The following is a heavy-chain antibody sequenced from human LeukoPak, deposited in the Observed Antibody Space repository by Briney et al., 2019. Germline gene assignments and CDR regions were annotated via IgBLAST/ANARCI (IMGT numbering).Heavy chain of an antibody. V-gene: IGHV3-23*01. CDR3: AKVRGYSYGYGDY. CDR2: ISGSGGST. Sequence: GGSLRLSCAASGFTFSSYAMSWVRQAPGKGLEWVSAISGSGGSTYYADSVKGRFTISRDNSKNTLYLQMNSLRAKDTAVYYCAKVRGYSYGYGDYWGQGTLVTVSS. J-gene: IGHJ4*02. D-gene: IGHD5-18*01. CDR1: GFTFSSYA.